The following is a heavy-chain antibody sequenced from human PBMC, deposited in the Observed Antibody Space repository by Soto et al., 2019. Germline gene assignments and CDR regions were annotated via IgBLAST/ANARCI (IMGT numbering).Heavy chain of an antibody. V-gene: IGHV3-53*01. CDR2: IYSGGST. CDR1: GFIVSNNY. Sequence: EVQLVESGGGLIQPGGSLRLSCAASGFIVSNNYMSWVRQAPGKGLEWVSVIYSGGSTFYADSVKGRFTISRDNSKNTLYLHMNSLRAEDTAVYYCARSDTSGWSNFDYWGQGTLVTVSS. J-gene: IGHJ4*02. CDR3: ARSDTSGWSNFDY. D-gene: IGHD6-19*01.